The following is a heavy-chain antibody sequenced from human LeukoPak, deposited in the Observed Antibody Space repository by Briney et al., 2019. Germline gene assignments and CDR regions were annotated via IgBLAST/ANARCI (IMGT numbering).Heavy chain of an antibody. V-gene: IGHV3-9*01. CDR1: GFTFDDYA. CDR3: AKVKYSSSWYGGDYFDY. D-gene: IGHD6-13*01. Sequence: QTGGSLRLSCAASGFTFDDYAMHWVRQAPGKGLEWVSGISWNSGSIGYADSVKGRFTISRDNAKNSLYLQMNSLRAEDTALYYCAKVKYSSSWYGGDYFDYWGQGTLVTVSS. J-gene: IGHJ4*02. CDR2: ISWNSGSI.